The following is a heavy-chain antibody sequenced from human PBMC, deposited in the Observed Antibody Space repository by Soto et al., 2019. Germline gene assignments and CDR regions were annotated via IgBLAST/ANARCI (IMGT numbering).Heavy chain of an antibody. CDR2: IVVGSGNT. CDR1: GFTFTSSA. Sequence: WASVKVSCKASGFTFTSSAVQWVRQARGQRLEWIGWIVVGSGNTNYAQKFQERVTITRDMSTSTAYMELSSLRSEDTAVYYCAAASPYTMIGHYWGQGTLVTVSS. D-gene: IGHD3-22*01. V-gene: IGHV1-58*01. J-gene: IGHJ4*02. CDR3: AAASPYTMIGHY.